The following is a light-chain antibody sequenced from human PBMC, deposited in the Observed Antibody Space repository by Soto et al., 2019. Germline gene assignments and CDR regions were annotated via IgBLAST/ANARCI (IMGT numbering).Light chain of an antibody. CDR2: KAS. CDR1: QSISTW. V-gene: IGKV1-5*03. Sequence: DIQMTQSPSTLSASVGDRVTITCRASQSISTWLAWYQQKPGTAPKLLIYKASTLESGVPSRFSGSRSGTEFTLTVSSLQPEDFATYYCQQANSFPLTFGGGTKVDIK. J-gene: IGKJ4*01. CDR3: QQANSFPLT.